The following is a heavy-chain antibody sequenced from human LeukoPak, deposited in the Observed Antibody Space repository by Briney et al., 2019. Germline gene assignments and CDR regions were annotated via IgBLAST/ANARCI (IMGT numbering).Heavy chain of an antibody. CDR3: AKDQTTVTTVDY. V-gene: IGHV3-21*04. D-gene: IGHD4-17*01. J-gene: IGHJ4*02. Sequence: PGGSLRLSCAASGFTFSSYSMNWVRQAPGKGLEWVSSISSSSDYIYYADSVKGRFAIPRDNSKNTLYLQMNSLRAEDTAVYYCAKDQTTVTTVDYWGQGTLVTVSS. CDR1: GFTFSSYS. CDR2: ISSSSDYI.